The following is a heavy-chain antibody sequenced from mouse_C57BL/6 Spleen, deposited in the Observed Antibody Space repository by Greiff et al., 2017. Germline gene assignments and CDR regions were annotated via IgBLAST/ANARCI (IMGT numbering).Heavy chain of an antibody. CDR2: INPNNGGT. J-gene: IGHJ4*01. Sequence: EVQLQQSGPELVKPGASVKISCKASGYTFTDYSMNWVKQSHGKSLEWIGDINPNNGGTSYNQKFKGKATLTVDKSSSTAYMELRSLTSEDSAVYYCARGGAMDYWGQGTSVTVSS. CDR1: GYTFTDYS. CDR3: ARGGAMDY. V-gene: IGHV1-26*01.